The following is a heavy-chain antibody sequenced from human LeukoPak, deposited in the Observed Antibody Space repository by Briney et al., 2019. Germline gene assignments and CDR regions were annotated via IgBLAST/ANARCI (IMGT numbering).Heavy chain of an antibody. J-gene: IGHJ5*02. CDR2: ISSSGSTI. D-gene: IGHD6-13*01. Sequence: GGSLRLSCAASGFTFSDYCMSWIRQAPGKGLEWVSYISSSGSTIYYADSVKGRFTISRDNAKNSLYLQMNSLRAEDTAVYYCARDHLSGSSWYNPWGQGTLVTVSS. CDR1: GFTFSDYC. CDR3: ARDHLSGSSWYNP. V-gene: IGHV3-11*04.